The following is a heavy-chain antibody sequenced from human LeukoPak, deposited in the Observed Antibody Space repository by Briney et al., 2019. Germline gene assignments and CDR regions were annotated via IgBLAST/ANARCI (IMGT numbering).Heavy chain of an antibody. CDR2: INPNSGGT. V-gene: IGHV1-2*02. CDR1: GYTFTGYY. Sequence: ASVKVSCKASGYTFTGYYMHWVRQAPGQGLEWMGWINPNSGGTNYAQKFQGRVTMTRDTSISTAYMELSRLRSDDTAVYYCARESRICSGGSCYSPPDYYYYYGMDVWAKGPRSPSP. D-gene: IGHD2-15*01. J-gene: IGHJ6*02. CDR3: ARESRICSGGSCYSPPDYYYYYGMDV.